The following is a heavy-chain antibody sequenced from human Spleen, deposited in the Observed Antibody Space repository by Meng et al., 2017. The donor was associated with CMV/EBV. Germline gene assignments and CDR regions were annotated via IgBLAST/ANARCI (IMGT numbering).Heavy chain of an antibody. D-gene: IGHD6-13*01. J-gene: IGHJ4*02. CDR1: GFTFSDYY. V-gene: IGHV3-11*06. Sequence: LSLTCAASGFTFSDYYMSWIRQAPGKGLEWVSSIDSSSTFINYADSVKGRFTISRDNAKNSLYLQMNSLRAEDTAVYYCARDGRIAALDYWGQGTLVTVSS. CDR3: ARDGRIAALDY. CDR2: IDSSSTFI.